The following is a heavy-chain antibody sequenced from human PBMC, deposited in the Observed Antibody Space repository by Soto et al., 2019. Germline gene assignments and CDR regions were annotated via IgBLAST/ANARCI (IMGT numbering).Heavy chain of an antibody. CDR1: GYTFTSYA. J-gene: IGHJ4*02. V-gene: IGHV1-3*01. D-gene: IGHD2-21*02. Sequence: ASVKVSCKASGYTFTSYAMHWVRQAPGQRLEWMGWINAGNGNTKYSQKFQGRVAITRDTSASTAYMELSSLRSEDTAVYYCARAWVVVTAPDYWGQGTLVTVSS. CDR2: INAGNGNT. CDR3: ARAWVVVTAPDY.